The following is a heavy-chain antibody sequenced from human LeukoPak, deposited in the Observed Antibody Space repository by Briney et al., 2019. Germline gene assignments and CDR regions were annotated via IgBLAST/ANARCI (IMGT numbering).Heavy chain of an antibody. J-gene: IGHJ4*02. D-gene: IGHD3-10*01. CDR2: ISAYNGNT. CDR1: GYTFTSYG. Sequence: ASVKASCKASGYTFTSYGISWVRQAPGQGLEWMGWISAYNGNTNYAQKLQGRVTMTTDTSTSTAYMELRSLRSDDTAVYYCARDLGHFTMVRGADYWGQGTLVTVSS. CDR3: ARDLGHFTMVRGADY. V-gene: IGHV1-18*01.